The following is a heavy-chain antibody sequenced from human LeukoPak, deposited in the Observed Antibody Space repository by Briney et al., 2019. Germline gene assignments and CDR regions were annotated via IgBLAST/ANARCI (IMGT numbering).Heavy chain of an antibody. CDR1: GFTFSSYS. Sequence: GGSLRLSCAASGFTFSSYSMNWVRQAPGKGLEWVSYISSSSSTIYYADSVKGRFTISRDNAKNSLYLQMNSLRAEDTAVYYCARDGSGTSYYFDYWGQGTLVTVSS. V-gene: IGHV3-48*01. D-gene: IGHD1-26*01. J-gene: IGHJ4*02. CDR2: ISSSSSTI. CDR3: ARDGSGTSYYFDY.